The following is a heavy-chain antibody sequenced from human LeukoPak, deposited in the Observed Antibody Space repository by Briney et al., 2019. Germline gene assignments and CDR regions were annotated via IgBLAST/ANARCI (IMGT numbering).Heavy chain of an antibody. CDR1: GGSFSGYY. J-gene: IGHJ4*02. CDR2: INHSGST. V-gene: IGHV4-34*01. CDR3: ARGNFTPLGD. D-gene: IGHD3-16*01. Sequence: PSETLSLTCAVYGGSFSGYYWSWIRQPPGKGLEWIGEINHSGSTNYNPSLKSRVTISVDTSKNQFSLKLSSVTAADTAVYYCARGNFTPLGDWGQGTLVTVSS.